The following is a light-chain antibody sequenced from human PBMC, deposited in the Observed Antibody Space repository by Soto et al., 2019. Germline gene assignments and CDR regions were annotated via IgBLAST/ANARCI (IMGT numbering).Light chain of an antibody. V-gene: IGLV2-18*02. Sequence: QSVLTQPPSVSGSPGQSVTISCTGTSSDVGKYDRVSWYQQPPGTAPKLIIYEVTNRPSGVPARFSGSKSGNTASLTISGLQAGDEADYYCSSYISTSRYVFGAGTKVTVL. CDR1: SSDVGKYDR. J-gene: IGLJ1*01. CDR2: EVT. CDR3: SSYISTSRYV.